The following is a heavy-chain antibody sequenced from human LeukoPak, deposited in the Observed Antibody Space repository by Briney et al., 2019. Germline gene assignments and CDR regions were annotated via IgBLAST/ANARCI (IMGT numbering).Heavy chain of an antibody. J-gene: IGHJ5*02. D-gene: IGHD4-11*01. Sequence: GGSLRLSCAASGFAFSSYSRNWVRQAPGKGLEWVSSISSSSSYIYYADSVKGRFTISRDNAKNSLYLQMNSLRAEDTAVYYCARVAGSDYSNPWGQGTLVTVSS. CDR3: ARVAGSDYSNP. V-gene: IGHV3-21*01. CDR1: GFAFSSYS. CDR2: ISSSSSYI.